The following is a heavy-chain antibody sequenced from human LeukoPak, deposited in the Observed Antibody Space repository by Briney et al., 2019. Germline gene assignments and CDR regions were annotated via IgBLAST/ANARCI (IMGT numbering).Heavy chain of an antibody. V-gene: IGHV3-21*01. CDR3: ARVGYSWNAFDI. CDR1: EFTFSSYT. CDR2: ISSSSSYI. Sequence: PGGSLRLSCAASEFTFSSYTMNWVRQAPGKGLEWVSSISSSSSYIYYADSVKGRLTISKNNAKNSLYLQMNSLRAEDTAVYYCARVGYSWNAFDIWGQGTTVTVSS. J-gene: IGHJ3*02. D-gene: IGHD5-12*01.